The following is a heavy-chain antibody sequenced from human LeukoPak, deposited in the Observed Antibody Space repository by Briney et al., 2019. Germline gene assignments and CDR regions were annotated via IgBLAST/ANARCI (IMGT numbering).Heavy chain of an antibody. CDR3: AKDPRIAAAGARWFDP. CDR1: GFTFSSYA. D-gene: IGHD6-13*01. V-gene: IGHV3-23*01. J-gene: IGHJ5*02. Sequence: GGSLRLSCAASGFTFSSYAMSWVRQAPGKGLEWVSAISGSGSSTYYADSVKGRFTISRDNSKNTLYLQMNSLRAEDTAVYYCAKDPRIAAAGARWFDPWGQGTLVTVSS. CDR2: ISGSGSST.